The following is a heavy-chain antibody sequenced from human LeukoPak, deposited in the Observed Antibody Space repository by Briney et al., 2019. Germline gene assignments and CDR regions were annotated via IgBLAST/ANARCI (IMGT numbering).Heavy chain of an antibody. CDR3: ARDNSVGDNAWWFDP. V-gene: IGHV1-46*01. Sequence: ASVKVSCKASGYTFTLHFMHWARQAPGQGLEWMGIINPTGGSTGYAQKFQGRVTMTRDMSTSTDYMELSSLRSEDTAIYYCARDNSVGDNAWWFDPWGQGTLVTVSS. D-gene: IGHD1-26*01. J-gene: IGHJ5*02. CDR1: GYTFTLHF. CDR2: INPTGGST.